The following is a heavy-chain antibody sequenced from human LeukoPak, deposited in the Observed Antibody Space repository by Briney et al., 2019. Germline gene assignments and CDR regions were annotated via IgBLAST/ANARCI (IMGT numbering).Heavy chain of an antibody. CDR3: ATTAKGYCTSTSCPSWFGP. D-gene: IGHD2-2*01. CDR1: GYTFTSYD. V-gene: IGHV1-18*01. J-gene: IGHJ5*02. CDR2: ISTYNGNT. Sequence: ASVKVSCKASGYTFTSYDISWVRQAPGQGLEWMGWISTYNGNTNFAQKLQGRVTMTTDTSTSTAYMELRGLRSDDSTVYYCATTAKGYCTSTSCPSWFGPWGRGTLVTVSS.